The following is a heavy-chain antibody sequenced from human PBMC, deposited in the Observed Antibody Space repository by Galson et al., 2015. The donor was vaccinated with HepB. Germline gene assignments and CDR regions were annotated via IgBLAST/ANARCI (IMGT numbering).Heavy chain of an antibody. CDR3: AKDSSDIVVVVAATVRLGAFDI. J-gene: IGHJ3*02. CDR1: GFTFSSYG. V-gene: IGHV3-30*18. Sequence: SLRLSCAASGFTFSSYGMHWVRQAPGKGLEWVAVISYDGSNKYYADSVKGRFTISRDNSKNTLYLQMNSLRAEDTAVYYCAKDSSDIVVVVAATVRLGAFDIWGQGTMVTVSS. CDR2: ISYDGSNK. D-gene: IGHD2-15*01.